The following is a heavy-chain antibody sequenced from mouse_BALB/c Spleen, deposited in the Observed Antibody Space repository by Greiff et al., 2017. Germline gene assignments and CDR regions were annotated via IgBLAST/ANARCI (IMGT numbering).Heavy chain of an antibody. CDR3: AREKDPY. Sequence: EVKLMESAGGLVKPGGSLKLSCAASGFTFSCYAMSWVRQTPEMRLEWVASISSGGSTYYPDSVKGRFTISRDNARNILYLQMSSLRSEDTAMYYCAREKDPYWGQGTLVTVSA. J-gene: IGHJ3*01. CDR2: ISSGGST. V-gene: IGHV5-6-5*01. CDR1: GFTFSCYA.